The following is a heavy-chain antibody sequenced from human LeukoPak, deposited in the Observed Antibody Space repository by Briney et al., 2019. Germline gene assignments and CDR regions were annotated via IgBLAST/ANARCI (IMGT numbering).Heavy chain of an antibody. CDR2: IYYSGST. CDR1: GGSVSSGSYY. V-gene: IGHV4-61*01. D-gene: IGHD5-12*01. J-gene: IGHJ5*02. Sequence: PSETLSLTCTVSGGSVSSGSYYWNWIRQPPGKGLEWLGCIYYSGSTNYNPSLKSRVTISVDTSKNQFSLKLSSVTAADTAVYYCAKMVDIVAAGWFDPWGQGTLVTVSS. CDR3: AKMVDIVAAGWFDP.